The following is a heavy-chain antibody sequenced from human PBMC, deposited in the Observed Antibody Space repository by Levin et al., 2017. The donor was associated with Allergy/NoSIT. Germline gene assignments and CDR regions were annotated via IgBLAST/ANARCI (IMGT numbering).Heavy chain of an antibody. CDR3: ARHLGYYYGGNRGFDY. D-gene: IGHD4-23*01. V-gene: IGHV4-34*01. CDR2: INHSGST. Sequence: PSETLSLTCAVYGGSFSGYYWSWIRQPPGKGLEWIGEINHSGSTNYNPSLKSRVTISVDTSKNQFSLKLSSVTAADTAVYYWARHLGYYYGGNRGFDYWGQGTLVTVSS. J-gene: IGHJ4*02. CDR1: GGSFSGYY.